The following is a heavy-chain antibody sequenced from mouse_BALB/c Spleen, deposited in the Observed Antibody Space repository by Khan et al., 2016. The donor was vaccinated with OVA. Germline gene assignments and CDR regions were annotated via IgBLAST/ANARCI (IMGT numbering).Heavy chain of an antibody. CDR1: GYTFTNYW. Sequence: VQLQQSGIELVRPGASVKLSCKASGYTFTNYWINWVKQRPGQGLEWIGNIYPSDSYTNYNQKFKDKATLTVDKSSSTAYMQLSSPTSEDSAVYYCTREGVDGSSFAYWCQGTLVTVSA. CDR3: TREGVDGSSFAY. V-gene: IGHV1-69*02. CDR2: IYPSDSYT. J-gene: IGHJ3*01. D-gene: IGHD2-3*01.